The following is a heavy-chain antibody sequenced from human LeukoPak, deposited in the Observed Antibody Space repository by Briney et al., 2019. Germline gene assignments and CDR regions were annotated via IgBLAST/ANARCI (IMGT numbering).Heavy chain of an antibody. CDR3: ASNPITGADYWYFDL. CDR2: IKSDGNTT. V-gene: IGHV3-74*01. D-gene: IGHD7-27*01. J-gene: IGHJ2*01. CDR1: GFTFSNYW. Sequence: GGSLRLSCAASGFTFSNYWMHWVRQAPGKGLVWVSRIKSDGNTTYCADSVKGRFIISRDNAKNTVYLQMNSLRAEDTAVYYCASNPITGADYWYFDLWGRGTLVTVSS.